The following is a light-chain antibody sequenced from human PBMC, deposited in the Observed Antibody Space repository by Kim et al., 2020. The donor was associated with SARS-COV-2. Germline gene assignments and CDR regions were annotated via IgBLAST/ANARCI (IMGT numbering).Light chain of an antibody. V-gene: IGKV3-20*01. J-gene: IGKJ1*01. CDR2: GAS. CDR1: QSVSSSY. CDR3: QQYGISPRT. Sequence: SPGERATRTCRASQSVSSSYLAWYQQKPGQAPRLLIYGASYRATGIPDRFSGSGSGTDFTLTISGLEPEDFAVYYCQQYGISPRTFGQGTKVDIK.